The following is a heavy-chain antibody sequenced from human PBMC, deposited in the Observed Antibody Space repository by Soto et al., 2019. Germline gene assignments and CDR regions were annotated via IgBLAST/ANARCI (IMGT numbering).Heavy chain of an antibody. J-gene: IGHJ4*02. CDR3: ARDPVGLTHFDY. V-gene: IGHV4-59*01. Sequence: QVQLQESGPGLVKPSETLSLTCTVSGDSISTYYWNWIRQPLGKGLVWIGYIYYIGRTNYNPSLRSQVTMSLDTSKNQISLNLNSVTAADTAVYYCARDPVGLTHFDYWGQGILVTVSS. CDR2: IYYIGRT. CDR1: GDSISTYY. D-gene: IGHD1-26*01.